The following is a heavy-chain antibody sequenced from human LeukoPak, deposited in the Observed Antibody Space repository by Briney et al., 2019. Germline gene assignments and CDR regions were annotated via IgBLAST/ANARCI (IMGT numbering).Heavy chain of an antibody. CDR1: GFTFSTYY. CDR3: AELGITMIGGV. J-gene: IGHJ6*04. V-gene: IGHV3-48*03. Sequence: PGGSLRLSCVASGFTFSTYYMNWVRQAPRKGLEWVSYISSSGSTIYYADSVKGRFTISRHNAKNSLYLQMNSLRAEATAVYYCAELGITMIGGVWGKGTTVTISS. D-gene: IGHD3-10*02. CDR2: ISSSGSTI.